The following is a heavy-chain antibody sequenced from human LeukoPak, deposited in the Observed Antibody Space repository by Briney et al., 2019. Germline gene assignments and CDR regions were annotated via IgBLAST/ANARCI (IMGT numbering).Heavy chain of an antibody. CDR2: IKQDGSEK. Sequence: GGSLRLSCAASGSTFSRYWMSWARQAPGKGLEWVANIKQDGSEKYYVDSVKGRFTISRDNAKNSLYLQMNSLRAEDTAVYYCGRDVSRGAGGAFDIWGQGIMVTVSS. CDR1: GSTFSRYW. J-gene: IGHJ3*02. CDR3: GRDVSRGAGGAFDI. V-gene: IGHV3-7*01. D-gene: IGHD2-8*02.